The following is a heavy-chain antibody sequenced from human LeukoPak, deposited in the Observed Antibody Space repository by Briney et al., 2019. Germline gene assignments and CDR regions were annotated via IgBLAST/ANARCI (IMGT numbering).Heavy chain of an antibody. Sequence: GGSLRLSCVAYGFNFRDYSMNWVRQAPGKGLEWVSSISSSSSYIYYADSVKGRFTISRDNAKNSLYLQMNSPRAEDTAVYYCARDETYYYDSSGYYPDYWGQGTLVTVSS. CDR1: GFNFRDYS. CDR3: ARDETYYYDSSGYYPDY. V-gene: IGHV3-21*01. D-gene: IGHD3-22*01. J-gene: IGHJ4*02. CDR2: ISSSSSYI.